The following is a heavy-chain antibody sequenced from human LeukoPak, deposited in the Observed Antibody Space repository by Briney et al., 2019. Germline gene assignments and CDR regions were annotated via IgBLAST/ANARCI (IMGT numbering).Heavy chain of an antibody. CDR1: GYTFTSYG. CDR3: ARDGGYSSGWYRKSYTLRNDY. D-gene: IGHD6-19*01. CDR2: ISAYNGNT. V-gene: IGHV1-18*01. J-gene: IGHJ4*02. Sequence: ASVQVSCKASGYTFTSYGISWVRQAPGQGLERMGWISAYNGNTNYAQKLQGRVTMTTDTSTSTAYMELRSLRSDDTAVYYCARDGGYSSGWYRKSYTLRNDYWGQGTLVTVSS.